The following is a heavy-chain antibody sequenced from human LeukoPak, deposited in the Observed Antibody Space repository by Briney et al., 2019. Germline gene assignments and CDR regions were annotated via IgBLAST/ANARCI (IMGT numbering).Heavy chain of an antibody. J-gene: IGHJ4*02. D-gene: IGHD3-22*01. V-gene: IGHV3-30*18. Sequence: GGSLRLSCAASGFTFSSYGMHWVRQAPGKGLEWVAVISYDGSNKYYADSVKGRFTISRDDSKNTLYLQMNSLRAEDTAVYYCAKGDSSGYYPLGYWGQGTLVTVSS. CDR1: GFTFSSYG. CDR2: ISYDGSNK. CDR3: AKGDSSGYYPLGY.